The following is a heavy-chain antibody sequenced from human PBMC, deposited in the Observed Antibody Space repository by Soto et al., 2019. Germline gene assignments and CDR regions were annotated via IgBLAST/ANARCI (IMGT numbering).Heavy chain of an antibody. J-gene: IGHJ6*02. CDR3: ARDTGSYYYDSSGYRSYGMDV. CDR1: GGSISSGGYY. CDR2: IYYSGST. Sequence: QVQLQESGPGLVKPSQTLSLTCTVSGGSISSGGYYWSWIRQHPGKGLEWIGYIYYSGSTYYNPYLKSRVTISVDTSKNQFSLKLSSVTAADTAVYYCARDTGSYYYDSSGYRSYGMDVWGQGTTVTVSS. D-gene: IGHD3-22*01. V-gene: IGHV4-31*03.